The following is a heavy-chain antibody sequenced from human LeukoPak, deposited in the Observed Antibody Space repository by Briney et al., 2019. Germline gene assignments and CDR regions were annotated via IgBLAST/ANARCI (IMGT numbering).Heavy chain of an antibody. Sequence: SETLSLTCTVSGGSISSYYWSWIRQPPGKGLEWIGYIYYSGSTNYDPSLKSRVTISVDTSKNQFSLKLSSVTAADTAVYYCARSPTRIMVRGVIITGWFDPWGQGTLVTVSS. CDR2: IYYSGST. V-gene: IGHV4-59*01. CDR1: GGSISSYY. J-gene: IGHJ5*02. D-gene: IGHD3-10*01. CDR3: ARSPTRIMVRGVIITGWFDP.